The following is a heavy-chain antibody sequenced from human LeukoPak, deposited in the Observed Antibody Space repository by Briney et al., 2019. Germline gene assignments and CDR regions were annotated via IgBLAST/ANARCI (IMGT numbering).Heavy chain of an antibody. J-gene: IGHJ5*02. CDR2: ISAYNGYT. CDR3: ARERFTSLYSYGPNWFDP. Sequence: ASVKVSCKASGYTFTSYGIGWVRQAPGQGLEWMGWISAYNGYTNYAQKFQGRVTMTRDTSTSTAYMDLRSLRSDDTAVYYCARERFTSLYSYGPNWFDPWGQGTLVTVSS. D-gene: IGHD5-18*01. CDR1: GYTFTSYG. V-gene: IGHV1-18*01.